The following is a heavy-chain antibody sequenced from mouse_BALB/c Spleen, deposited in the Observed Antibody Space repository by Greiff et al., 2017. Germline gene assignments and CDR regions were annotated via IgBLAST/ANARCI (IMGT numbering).Heavy chain of an antibody. CDR3: ASIDGYYVAY. Sequence: QVHVKQSGAELARPGASVKLSCKASGYTFTDYYINWVKQRTGQGLEWIGEIYPGSGNTYYNEKFKGKATLTADKSSSTAYMQLSSLTSEDSAVYFCASIDGYYVAYWGQGTLVTVSA. V-gene: IGHV1-77*01. CDR2: IYPGSGNT. J-gene: IGHJ3*01. CDR1: GYTFTDYY. D-gene: IGHD2-3*01.